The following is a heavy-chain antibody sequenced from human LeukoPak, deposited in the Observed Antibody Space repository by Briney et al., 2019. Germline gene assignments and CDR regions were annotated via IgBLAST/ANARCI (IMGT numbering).Heavy chain of an antibody. CDR3: TTVVGAPSY. V-gene: IGHV3-15*01. CDR2: IKSKTDGETT. J-gene: IGHJ4*02. Sequence: GGSLRLFCAASAFTFYNAWMTWVRQAPGEGPEWVGRIKSKTDGETTDYAAAVKSRFSLSRDDSKNMVYLQMTSLKTDDTAVYYRTTVVGAPSYWGQGTPVTVSS. D-gene: IGHD1-26*01. CDR1: AFTFYNAW.